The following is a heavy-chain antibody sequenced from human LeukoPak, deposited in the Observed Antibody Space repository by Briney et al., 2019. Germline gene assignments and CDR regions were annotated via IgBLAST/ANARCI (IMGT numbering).Heavy chain of an antibody. CDR3: AILQHYGDLAWFDP. CDR2: FDPEDGET. V-gene: IGHV1-24*01. D-gene: IGHD3-10*01. CDR1: GYTLTELF. Sequence: APVKVSCKVSGYTLTELFMHWVRQAPGKGLEWMGGFDPEDGETIYAQKFQGRVTMTEDTSTDTAYMELSSLRSEDTAVYYCAILQHYGDLAWFDPWGQGTLVTVSS. J-gene: IGHJ5*02.